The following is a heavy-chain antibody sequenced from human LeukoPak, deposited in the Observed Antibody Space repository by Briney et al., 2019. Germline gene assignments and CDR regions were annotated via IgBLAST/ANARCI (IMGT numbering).Heavy chain of an antibody. CDR2: INPNRGGT. Sequence: ASVKVSCKASGYTFTGYYVHWVRQAPGQGLEWMGWINPNRGGTDYAQKFQGRVTMTRDTSISTAYMELSRLRYDDTAVYYCASGYRFRNWGQGTLVTVSS. CDR1: GYTFTGYY. J-gene: IGHJ4*02. V-gene: IGHV1-2*02. D-gene: IGHD5-18*01. CDR3: ASGYRFRN.